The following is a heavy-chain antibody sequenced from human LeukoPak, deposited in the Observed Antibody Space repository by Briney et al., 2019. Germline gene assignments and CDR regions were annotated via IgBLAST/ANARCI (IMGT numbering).Heavy chain of an antibody. CDR3: ARGNYYDTSGYFRFRPFDY. Sequence: GGSLRLSCAASGFTFSHYAMTWVRQAPGRGLEWFSYITNSGSTIDYADSVKGRFTISRDNAKNSLYLQMNSLRAEDTAVYYCARGNYYDTSGYFRFRPFDYWGQGTLVTVSS. CDR2: ITNSGSTI. CDR1: GFTFSHYA. V-gene: IGHV3-11*01. D-gene: IGHD3-22*01. J-gene: IGHJ4*02.